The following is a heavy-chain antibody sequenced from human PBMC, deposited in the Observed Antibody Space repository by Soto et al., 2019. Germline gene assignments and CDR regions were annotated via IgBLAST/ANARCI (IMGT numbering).Heavy chain of an antibody. J-gene: IGHJ4*02. CDR3: ARSVAVPGAHIDY. CDR2: VYYTGST. D-gene: IGHD6-19*01. V-gene: IGHV4-59*01. Sequence: SETLSLTCAVSDGSLSGSYWSWIRQPPGKGLEWLGYVYYTGSTNYSPSLRSRVSISVDTSKNEFSLRLSSVTAADTAVYFCARSVAVPGAHIDYWGQGTQVTVSS. CDR1: DGSLSGSY.